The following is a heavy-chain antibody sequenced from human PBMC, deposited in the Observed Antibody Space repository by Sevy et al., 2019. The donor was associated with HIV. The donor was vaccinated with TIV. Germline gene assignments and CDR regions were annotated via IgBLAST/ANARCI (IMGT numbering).Heavy chain of an antibody. D-gene: IGHD7-27*01. CDR1: GYTFTTHD. V-gene: IGHV1-8*03. CDR2: MNPNSGGA. J-gene: IGHJ5*02. Sequence: ASVKVSCKASGYTFTTHDINWVRQATGRGLEWMGWMNPNSGGAAYALNFQGRVTITRNTSISTAYLELSSLTYEDTAVYYCARGGPPGDSDSYWFDPWGQGTLVTVSS. CDR3: ARGGPPGDSDSYWFDP.